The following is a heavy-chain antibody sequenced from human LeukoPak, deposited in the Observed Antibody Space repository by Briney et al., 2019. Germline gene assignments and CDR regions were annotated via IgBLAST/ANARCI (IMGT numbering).Heavy chain of an antibody. CDR3: ASLVVPAAIDY. D-gene: IGHD2-2*02. CDR2: IYHSGST. J-gene: IGHJ4*02. V-gene: IGHV4-4*02. Sequence: SGTLSLTCAVSGGSSSSSNCCGWVRQPPGKGLEWIGEIYHSGSTNYNPSLKSRVTTSVDKSKNQFSLKLSSVTAADTAVYYCASLVVPAAIDYWGQGTLVTVSS. CDR1: GGSSSSSNC.